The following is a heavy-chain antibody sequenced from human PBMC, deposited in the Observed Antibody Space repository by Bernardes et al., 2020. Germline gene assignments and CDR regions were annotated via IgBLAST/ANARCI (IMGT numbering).Heavy chain of an antibody. J-gene: IGHJ4*02. CDR3: ARVFGAYSSSFFPFDY. CDR2: ISSSSTI. D-gene: IGHD6-13*01. Sequence: GGSLRLSCAASGFTFSSYSMNWVRQAPGKGLEWVSYISSSSTIYYADSVKGRFTISRDNAKNSLYLQMNSLRDEDTAVYYCARVFGAYSSSFFPFDYWGQGTLVTVSS. CDR1: GFTFSSYS. V-gene: IGHV3-48*02.